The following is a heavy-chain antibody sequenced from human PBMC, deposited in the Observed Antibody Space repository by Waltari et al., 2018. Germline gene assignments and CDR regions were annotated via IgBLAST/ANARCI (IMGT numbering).Heavy chain of an antibody. V-gene: IGHV3-23*01. J-gene: IGHJ6*02. CDR3: AKERLYYGMDV. CDR1: GFTFSTYA. Sequence: EVQLLESGGGLVQPGGSLRLSCAASGFTFSTYAMNWVRQAPGRGVGWVLTISGSGGSTHYADSVKGRFTISRDNSKNTQYLQMNSLRAEDSAVYYCAKERLYYGMDVWGQGTTVTVSS. CDR2: ISGSGGST.